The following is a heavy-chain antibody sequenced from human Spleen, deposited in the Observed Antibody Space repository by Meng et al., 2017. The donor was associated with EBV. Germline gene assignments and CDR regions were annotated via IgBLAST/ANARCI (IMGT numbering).Heavy chain of an antibody. CDR2: VFRTGDT. V-gene: IGHV4/OR15-8*02. CDR3: ASDGISRYFDN. J-gene: IGHJ4*02. D-gene: IGHD1-1*01. CDR1: GGSISPSNW. Sequence: QLPVEGSGPGHVKPCETLSLICPFSGGSISPSNWWSWVRPSPGKGLELIGEVFRTGDTNYNPSLKSRVTILIDKSKNQFSLKLNSVTAADTAIYFCASDGISRYFDNWGPGTLVTVSS.